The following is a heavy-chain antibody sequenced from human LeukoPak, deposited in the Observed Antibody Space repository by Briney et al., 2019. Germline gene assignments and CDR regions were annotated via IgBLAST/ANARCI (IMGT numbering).Heavy chain of an antibody. CDR2: IIPIFGTA. CDR1: GGTFSSYA. Sequence: SVKVSCKASGGTFSSYAISWVRQAPGQGLEWMGGIIPIFGTANYAQKFQGRVAITADESTSTAYMELSSLRSEDTAVYYCASRFLGYYYMDVWGKGTTVTVSS. D-gene: IGHD3-3*01. J-gene: IGHJ6*03. CDR3: ASRFLGYYYMDV. V-gene: IGHV1-69*13.